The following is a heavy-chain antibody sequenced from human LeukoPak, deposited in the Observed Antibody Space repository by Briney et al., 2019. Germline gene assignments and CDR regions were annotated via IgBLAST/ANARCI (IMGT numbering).Heavy chain of an antibody. V-gene: IGHV3-74*01. J-gene: IGHJ3*02. CDR1: GFTFSSYW. D-gene: IGHD3-22*01. Sequence: GGSLRLSCAASGFTFSSYWMHWVRQAPGKGLVWVSRINSDGSSTSYADSVKGRFTISRDNAKNTLYLQMNSPRAEDTAVYYCARASPDYYDSSGPEHDAFDIWGQGTMVTVSS. CDR3: ARASPDYYDSSGPEHDAFDI. CDR2: INSDGSST.